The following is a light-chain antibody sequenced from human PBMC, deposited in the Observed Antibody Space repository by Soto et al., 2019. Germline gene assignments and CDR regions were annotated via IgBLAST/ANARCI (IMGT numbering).Light chain of an antibody. CDR1: SSDVGGYNF. V-gene: IGLV2-14*01. Sequence: QSVLTQPASVSRPPGQSIPISCTGTSSDVGGYNFVSWYQQYPGEAPKLMIYEVSNRPSGVSNRFSGSKSGNTASLTISGLQAEDETDYYCSSYAGSSSRYVFGTGTKVTVL. CDR2: EVS. CDR3: SSYAGSSSRYV. J-gene: IGLJ1*01.